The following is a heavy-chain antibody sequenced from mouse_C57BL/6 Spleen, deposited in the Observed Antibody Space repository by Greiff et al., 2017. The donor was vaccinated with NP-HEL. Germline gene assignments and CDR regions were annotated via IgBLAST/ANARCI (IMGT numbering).Heavy chain of an antibody. CDR3: ARDENYAMDY. V-gene: IGHV3-6*01. Sequence: EVKLQESGPGLVKPSQSLSLTCSVTGYSITSGYYWNWIRQFPGNKLEWMGYISYDGSNNYNPSLKNRISITRDTSKNQFFLKLNSVTTEDTATYYCARDENYAMDYWGQGTSVTVSS. CDR1: GYSITSGYY. CDR2: ISYDGSN. J-gene: IGHJ4*01.